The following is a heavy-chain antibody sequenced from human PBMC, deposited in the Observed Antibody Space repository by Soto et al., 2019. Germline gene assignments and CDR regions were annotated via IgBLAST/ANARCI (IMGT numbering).Heavy chain of an antibody. CDR2: IYYSGST. J-gene: IGHJ4*02. V-gene: IGHV4-39*01. CDR3: ARHTSLLFDY. D-gene: IGHD2-2*01. Sequence: SETLSLTCTVSGGSISSSSYYWGWIRQPPGKGLEWIGSIYYSGSTYYNPSLKSRVTISVDTSKNQFSLKLSSVTAADTAVYYCARHTSLLFDYWGQGTLVTVSS. CDR1: GGSISSSSYY.